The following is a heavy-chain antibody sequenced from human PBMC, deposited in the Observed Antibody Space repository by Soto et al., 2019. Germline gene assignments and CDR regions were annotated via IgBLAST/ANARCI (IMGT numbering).Heavy chain of an antibody. Sequence: QLQLQESGPGLVKPSETLSLTCTVSGGSISSSSYYWGWIRQPPGKGLEWIGSIYYSGSTYYNPSLKRRATTSADTTRNQFALKLSSVTAADTAVYYCARRGSSSWYGYWGQGTLVTVSS. D-gene: IGHD6-13*01. J-gene: IGHJ4*02. CDR3: ARRGSSSWYGY. CDR1: GGSISSSSYY. CDR2: IYYSGST. V-gene: IGHV4-39*01.